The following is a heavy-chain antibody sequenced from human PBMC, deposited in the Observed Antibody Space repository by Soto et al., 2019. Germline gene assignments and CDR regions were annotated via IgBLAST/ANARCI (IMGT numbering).Heavy chain of an antibody. J-gene: IGHJ6*02. Sequence: ASVKVSCKASGGTFSSYAISWVRQAPGQGLEWMGGIIPIFGTANYAQKFQGRVTITADKSTSTAYMELSSLRSEDTAVYYCARGETNSGYEYWYGMDVWGQGTTVTVSS. V-gene: IGHV1-69*06. CDR1: GGTFSSYA. D-gene: IGHD5-12*01. CDR2: IIPIFGTA. CDR3: ARGETNSGYEYWYGMDV.